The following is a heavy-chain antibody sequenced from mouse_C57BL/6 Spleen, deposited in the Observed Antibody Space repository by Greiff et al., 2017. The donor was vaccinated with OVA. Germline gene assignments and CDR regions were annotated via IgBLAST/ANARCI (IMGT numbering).Heavy chain of an antibody. Sequence: QVQLQQSGAELAKPGASVKLSCKASGYTFTSYWMHWVKQRPGQGLEWIGYINPSSGYTKYNQKFKGKSTLTVDKSSSTAYMQLSSLTSEDSAVYYCARLDYGSSFDYWGQGTTLTVSS. CDR3: ARLDYGSSFDY. V-gene: IGHV1-7*01. J-gene: IGHJ2*01. CDR1: GYTFTSYW. D-gene: IGHD1-1*01. CDR2: INPSSGYT.